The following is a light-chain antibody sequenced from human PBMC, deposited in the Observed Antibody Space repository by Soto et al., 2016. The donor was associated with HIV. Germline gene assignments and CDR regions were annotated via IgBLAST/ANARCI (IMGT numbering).Light chain of an antibody. V-gene: IGKV1-39*01. J-gene: IGKJ2*01. CDR3: QQSYSTPYT. Sequence: DIQMTQSPSSLSASVGDRVTITCQASQDISNYLNWYQQKPGKAPDLLIYAASTLRSGVPSRFSGSGSGTDFTLTISSLQPEDFATYYCQQSYSTPYTFGQGIKLEIK. CDR1: QDISNY. CDR2: AAS.